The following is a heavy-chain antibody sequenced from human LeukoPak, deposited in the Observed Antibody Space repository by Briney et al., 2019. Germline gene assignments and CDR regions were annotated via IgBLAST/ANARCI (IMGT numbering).Heavy chain of an antibody. Sequence: ASVKVSCKASGYTFTSYGISWVRQAPGQGLEWMGWISAYNGNTNYAQKLQGRVAMTTDTSTSTAYMELRSLRSDDTAVYYCARGLDYGDYVVYFDYWGQGTLVTVS. D-gene: IGHD4-17*01. CDR1: GYTFTSYG. CDR2: ISAYNGNT. CDR3: ARGLDYGDYVVYFDY. J-gene: IGHJ4*02. V-gene: IGHV1-18*01.